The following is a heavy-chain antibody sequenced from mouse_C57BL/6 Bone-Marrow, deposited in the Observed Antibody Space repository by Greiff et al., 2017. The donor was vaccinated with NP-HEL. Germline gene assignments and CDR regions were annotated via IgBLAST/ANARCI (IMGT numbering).Heavy chain of an antibody. V-gene: IGHV1-7*01. J-gene: IGHJ1*03. CDR1: GYTFTSYW. D-gene: IGHD1-1*01. CDR2: LNPSSGYT. CDR3: NYYGSSYGDLYWYFDV. Sequence: VQLQQSGAELAKPGASVKLSCKASGYTFTSYWMHWVKQRPGQGLEWIGYLNPSSGYTKYNQKFKDKATLTADKSSSTAYMQLSSLTYEDSAVYYCNYYGSSYGDLYWYFDVWGTGTTVTVSS.